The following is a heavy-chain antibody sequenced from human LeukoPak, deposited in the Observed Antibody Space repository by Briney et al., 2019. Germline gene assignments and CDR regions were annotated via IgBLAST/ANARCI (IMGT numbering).Heavy chain of an antibody. CDR2: IRYDGSNK. V-gene: IGHV3-30*02. CDR1: GFTFSSYG. Sequence: PGGSLRLSCAASGFTFSSYGMHWVRQAPGKGLEWVAFIRYDGSNKYYADSVKGRFTISRDNAKNSLYLQMNSLRAEDTAVYYCARDQSIAVAGIGPPDYWGQGTLVTVSS. D-gene: IGHD6-19*01. CDR3: ARDQSIAVAGIGPPDY. J-gene: IGHJ4*02.